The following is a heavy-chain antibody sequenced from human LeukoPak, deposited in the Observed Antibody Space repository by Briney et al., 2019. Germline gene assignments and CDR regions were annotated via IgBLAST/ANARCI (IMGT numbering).Heavy chain of an antibody. Sequence: SVTLSLTCAVSGYSINSGSSWGWIRQPAGKGLDWIGTIYHSGSTYYNPSLKSRVTISVDTSKNQFSLKLSSVTAADTAVYYCARHDNFYYYYMDVWGKGTTVTVSS. J-gene: IGHJ6*03. CDR2: IYHSGST. CDR1: GYSINSGSS. CDR3: ARHDNFYYYYMDV. D-gene: IGHD5-24*01. V-gene: IGHV4-38-2*01.